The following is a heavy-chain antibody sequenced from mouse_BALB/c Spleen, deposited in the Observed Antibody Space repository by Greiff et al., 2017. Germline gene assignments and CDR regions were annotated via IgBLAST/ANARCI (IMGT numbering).Heavy chain of an antibody. CDR3: ARDYYGPLAPNYAMDY. CDR2: ISYDGSN. J-gene: IGHJ4*01. D-gene: IGHD1-2*01. CDR1: GYSITSGYY. V-gene: IGHV3-6*02. Sequence: EVKLQESGPGLVKPSQSLSLTCSVTGYSITSGYYWNWIRQFPGNKLEWMGYISYDGSNNYNPSLKNRISITRDTSKNQFFLKLNSVTTEDTATYYCARDYYGPLAPNYAMDYWGQGTSVTVSS.